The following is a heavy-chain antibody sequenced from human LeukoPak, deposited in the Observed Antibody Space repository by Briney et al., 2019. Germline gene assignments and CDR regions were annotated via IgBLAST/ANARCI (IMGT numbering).Heavy chain of an antibody. V-gene: IGHV4-4*07. CDR3: ARGAHHYGSSGYRFEP. D-gene: IGHD3-22*01. Sequence: PSETLSLTCTVSGGSISSYYWSWIRQPAGKGLEWIGRMYTSGSTNYNPSLKSRVTMSVDTSKNQFSLKLSSVTAADTAVYYCARGAHHYGSSGYRFEPWGQGTLVTVSS. CDR2: MYTSGST. CDR1: GGSISSYY. J-gene: IGHJ5*02.